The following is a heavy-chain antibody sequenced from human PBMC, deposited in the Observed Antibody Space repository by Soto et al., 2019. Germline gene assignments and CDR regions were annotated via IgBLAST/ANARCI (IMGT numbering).Heavy chain of an antibody. CDR2: IYYSGST. V-gene: IGHV4-59*08. CDR1: GGSISSYY. Sequence: SETLSLTCTVSGGSISSYYWSWIRQPPGKGLEWIGYIYYSGSTNYNPSLKSRVTISVDTSKNQFSLKLSSVTAADTAVYYCARGYSSSWLVGYYYYYMDVWGKGTTVNVSS. J-gene: IGHJ6*03. CDR3: ARGYSSSWLVGYYYYYMDV. D-gene: IGHD6-13*01.